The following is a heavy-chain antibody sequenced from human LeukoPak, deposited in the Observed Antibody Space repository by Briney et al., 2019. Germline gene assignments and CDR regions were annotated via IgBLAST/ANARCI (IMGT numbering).Heavy chain of an antibody. CDR3: AKSGITFGGPFDY. CDR2: ISGSGGTT. Sequence: GGSLRLSCAASGFTFSNYGMSWVRQAPGKGLEWVSVISGSGGTTYYADSVKGRFTISRDNSKNTLYLQMNSLRAEDTAVYYCAKSGITFGGPFDYWGQGTLVTVSS. V-gene: IGHV3-23*01. CDR1: GFTFSNYG. D-gene: IGHD3-16*01. J-gene: IGHJ4*02.